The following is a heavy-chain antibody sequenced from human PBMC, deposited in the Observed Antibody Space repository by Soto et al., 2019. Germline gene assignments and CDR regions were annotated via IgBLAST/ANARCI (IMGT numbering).Heavy chain of an antibody. CDR2: ISGSGGST. CDR3: ATGAGGGVSFGSGGVNWYFDL. Sequence: GGSLRLSCAASGFTFSSYAMSWVRQAPGKGLEWVSAISGSGGSTYYADSVKGRFTISRDNSKNTLYLQMNSLRAEDTAVYYCATGAGGGVSFGSGGVNWYFDLWGRGTLVTVSS. J-gene: IGHJ2*01. CDR1: GFTFSSYA. D-gene: IGHD3-3*01. V-gene: IGHV3-23*01.